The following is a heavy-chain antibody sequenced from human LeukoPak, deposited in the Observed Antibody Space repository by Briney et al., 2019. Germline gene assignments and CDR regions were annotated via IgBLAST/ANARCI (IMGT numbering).Heavy chain of an antibody. Sequence: SETLPLTCTVSGDSISTYYWSWIRQPAGKGLEWIGRIYKTGSSNYNPSLLGRVTMSVDTSKKQFSLRLTSVTAADTAVYYCAKDRSGTYHGWFDPWGQGTLVTVSS. V-gene: IGHV4-4*07. CDR3: AKDRSGTYHGWFDP. J-gene: IGHJ5*02. CDR2: IYKTGSS. D-gene: IGHD1-1*01. CDR1: GDSISTYY.